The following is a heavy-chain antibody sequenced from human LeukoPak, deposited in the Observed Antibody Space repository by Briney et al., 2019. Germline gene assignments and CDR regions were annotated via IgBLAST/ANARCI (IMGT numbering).Heavy chain of an antibody. D-gene: IGHD3-22*01. V-gene: IGHV4-34*01. Sequence: SETLSLTCAVYGGSFSGYYWSWIRQPPGKGLEWIGEINHSGSTNYNPSLKSRVTISVDTSKNQFSLKLSSVTAADTAVYYCARDEWDSSGYYPHYYFDYWGQGTLVTVSS. CDR1: GGSFSGYY. J-gene: IGHJ4*02. CDR2: INHSGST. CDR3: ARDEWDSSGYYPHYYFDY.